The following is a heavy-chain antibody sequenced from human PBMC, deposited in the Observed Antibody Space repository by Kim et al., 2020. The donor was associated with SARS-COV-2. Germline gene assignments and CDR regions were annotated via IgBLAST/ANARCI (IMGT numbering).Heavy chain of an antibody. Sequence: GGSLRLSCAASGFTFSSYWMHWVRQAPGKGPVWVSRINSDESSTSYADSVKGRFTISRDNAKNTVYLQMNSLRAEDTAVYYCARKTLIAAAGSFDYWGRGPLVPVSS. J-gene: IGHJ4*02. CDR3: ARKTLIAAAGSFDY. D-gene: IGHD6-13*01. CDR2: INSDESST. CDR1: GFTFSSYW. V-gene: IGHV3-74*01.